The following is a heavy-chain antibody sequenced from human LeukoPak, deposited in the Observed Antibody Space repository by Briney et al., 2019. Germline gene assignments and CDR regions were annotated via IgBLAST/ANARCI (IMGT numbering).Heavy chain of an antibody. CDR3: ARDLYD. D-gene: IGHD5/OR15-5a*01. Sequence: PGGSLRLSCAVSGFTFSSYAMSWVRQAPGKGLEWVAVISYDGSNKYYADSVKGRFTISRDNSKNTLYLQMNSLRAEDTTVYYCARDLYDWGQGTLVTVSS. J-gene: IGHJ4*02. V-gene: IGHV3-30-3*01. CDR2: ISYDGSNK. CDR1: GFTFSSYA.